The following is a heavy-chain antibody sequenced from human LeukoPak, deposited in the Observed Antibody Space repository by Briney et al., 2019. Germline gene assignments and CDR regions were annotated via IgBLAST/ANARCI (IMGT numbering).Heavy chain of an antibody. V-gene: IGHV3-23*01. CDR1: GFTFSSYA. Sequence: GGSLRLSCAASGFTFSSYAISWVRQAPGKGLEWVSAISGSGGSTYYAQSVKGRFTISRDNSKNTLYLLMNSLRAEDTAVYYCAKDYDSSGYYWYFQHWGQGTLVTVSS. J-gene: IGHJ1*01. D-gene: IGHD3-22*01. CDR2: ISGSGGST. CDR3: AKDYDSSGYYWYFQH.